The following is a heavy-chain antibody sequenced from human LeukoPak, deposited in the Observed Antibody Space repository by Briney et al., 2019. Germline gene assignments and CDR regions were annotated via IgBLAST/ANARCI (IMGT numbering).Heavy chain of an antibody. D-gene: IGHD1-1*01. V-gene: IGHV3-23*01. Sequence: GGSLRLSCAASGFTFSTYAMSWVRQAPGEGLGWVSCISGSGGSTYYADSAKGRFTISRDNSKNTLYLEMNSLRAEDTAVYYCAKERPTTTAFDRWGQGTMDTVSS. CDR3: AKERPTTTAFDR. CDR2: ISGSGGST. CDR1: GFTFSTYA. J-gene: IGHJ3*02.